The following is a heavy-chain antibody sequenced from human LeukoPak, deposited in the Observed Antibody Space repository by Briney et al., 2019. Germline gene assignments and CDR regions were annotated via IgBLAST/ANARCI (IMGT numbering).Heavy chain of an antibody. CDR3: AKAHGNSGKAIVGAQ. J-gene: IGHJ4*02. D-gene: IGHD1-26*01. CDR1: GYTLTELS. CDR2: FDPEDGET. V-gene: IGHV1-24*01. Sequence: WASVKVSCTVSGYTLTELSMHWVRPAPGKGLAWMGGFDPEDGETIYAQKFQGRVTMTEDTSTDTAYMELSSLRAEDTAVYYCAKAHGNSGKAIVGAQWGQGTLVTVSS.